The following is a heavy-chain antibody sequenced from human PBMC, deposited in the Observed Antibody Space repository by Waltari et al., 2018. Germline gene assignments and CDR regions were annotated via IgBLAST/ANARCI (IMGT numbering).Heavy chain of an antibody. D-gene: IGHD1-26*01. CDR1: GGTFSSYA. J-gene: IGHJ4*02. CDR2: IIPIFGTA. V-gene: IGHV1-69*06. Sequence: VQLVESGGGLVKPGSSVKVSFKASGGTFSSYAISWVRQAPGQGLEWMGRIIPIFGTANYAQKFQGRVTITADTSTDTAYMELSSLRSEDTAVYYCATDPIVGAPSYFDYWGQGTLFTVSS. CDR3: ATDPIVGAPSYFDY.